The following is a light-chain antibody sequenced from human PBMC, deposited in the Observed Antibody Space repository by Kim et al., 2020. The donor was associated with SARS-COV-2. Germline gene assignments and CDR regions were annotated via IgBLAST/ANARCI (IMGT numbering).Light chain of an antibody. CDR2: DAS. V-gene: IGKV1-33*01. CDR3: HQYDDLPHT. Sequence: DIQMTQSPSSLSASVGDRVTITCQASQDISSSLSWYQQKEGKAPKLLISDASNLERGVPSRFSGSGSGTDFTFTISSLRPEDIATYFCHQYDDLPHTFGQGTKLEI. J-gene: IGKJ2*01. CDR1: QDISSS.